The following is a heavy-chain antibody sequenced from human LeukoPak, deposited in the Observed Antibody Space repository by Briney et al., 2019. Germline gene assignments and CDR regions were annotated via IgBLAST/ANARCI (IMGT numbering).Heavy chain of an antibody. J-gene: IGHJ4*02. CDR1: GFTFGGYG. CDR2: IAYDGSRA. D-gene: IGHD1-14*01. V-gene: IGHV3-33*01. CDR3: TRYNNDHFDY. Sequence: GGSLRLSCAGSGFTFGGYGMHWFRQTPGKGLERVAVIAYDGSRAFYADSVKGRFTISRDNSKNTMSVQMDDLRAEDAAVYYCTRYNNDHFDYWGQGTLVTVSS.